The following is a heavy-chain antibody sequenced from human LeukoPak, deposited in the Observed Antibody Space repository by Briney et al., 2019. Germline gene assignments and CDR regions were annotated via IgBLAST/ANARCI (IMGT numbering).Heavy chain of an antibody. V-gene: IGHV5-51*01. CDR3: ARPHMVRGVIYAFDI. Sequence: GESLKISCKGSGYSFTSYWIGWVRQMPGKGLEWMGIIYPGDSDTRYSPSFQGQVTISADKSISTAYLQWSSPKASDTAMYYCARPHMVRGVIYAFDIWGQGTMVTVSS. D-gene: IGHD3-10*01. J-gene: IGHJ3*02. CDR2: IYPGDSDT. CDR1: GYSFTSYW.